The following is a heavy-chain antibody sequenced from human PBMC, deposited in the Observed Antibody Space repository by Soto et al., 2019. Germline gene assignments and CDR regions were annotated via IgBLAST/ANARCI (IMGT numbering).Heavy chain of an antibody. CDR2: ISYDGSNK. J-gene: IGHJ4*02. CDR1: RFTFSSYG. V-gene: IGHV3-30*03. CDR3: AAGQYFSDY. D-gene: IGHD6-13*01. Sequence: QVQLVESGGGVVQPGRSLRLSCAASRFTFSSYGMHWVRQAPGKGLEWVALISYDGSNKYYADSVKGRFTISRDNSKNTLYLHMNSLRAEDTAVYYCAAGQYFSDYWGQGSLVTVSS.